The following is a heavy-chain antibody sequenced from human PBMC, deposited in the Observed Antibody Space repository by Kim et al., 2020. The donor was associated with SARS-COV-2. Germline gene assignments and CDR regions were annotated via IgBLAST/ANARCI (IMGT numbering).Heavy chain of an antibody. D-gene: IGHD3-10*01. V-gene: IGHV4-39*01. CDR1: DDSINNSNHY. CDR2: IDYFGNT. CDR3: AVFYASGICYPGENWF. Sequence: SETLSLTCTVSDDSINNSNHYWAWIRQTPGTGLEWIATIDYFGNTYSRTSLRSRVTMSVDTSKNQFSLNVTSLTAADTALFYCAVFYASGICYPGENWF. J-gene: IGHJ5*01.